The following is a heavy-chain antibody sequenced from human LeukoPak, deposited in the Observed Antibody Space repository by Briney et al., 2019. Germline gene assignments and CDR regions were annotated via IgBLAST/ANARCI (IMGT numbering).Heavy chain of an antibody. V-gene: IGHV4-39*07. J-gene: IGHJ5*02. D-gene: IGHD3-22*01. CDR3: ACHANYYDSSGMFDP. CDR1: GGSISSSSYY. Sequence: SETLSLTCTVSGGSISSSSYYWSWIRQPPGKGLEWIGEINHSGSTNYNPSLKSRVTISVDTSKNQFSLKLSSVTAADTAVYYCACHANYYDSSGMFDPWGQGTLVTVSS. CDR2: INHSGST.